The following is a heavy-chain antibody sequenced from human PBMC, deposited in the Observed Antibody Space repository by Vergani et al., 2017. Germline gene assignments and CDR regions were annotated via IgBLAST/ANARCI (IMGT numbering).Heavy chain of an antibody. J-gene: IGHJ6*03. D-gene: IGHD6-13*01. V-gene: IGHV3-30-3*01. CDR2: ISYDGSNK. Sequence: QVQLVESGGGVVQPGTSLRLSCVVSGFALNRHAMYWVRQAPGKGLEWVVGISYDGSNKYYADSVKGRFTISRDNSKNTLYLQMNSLRAEDTAVYYCARGTPRDSSSWYSRYYYYMDVWGKGTTVTVSS. CDR3: ARGTPRDSSSWYSRYYYYMDV. CDR1: GFALNRHA.